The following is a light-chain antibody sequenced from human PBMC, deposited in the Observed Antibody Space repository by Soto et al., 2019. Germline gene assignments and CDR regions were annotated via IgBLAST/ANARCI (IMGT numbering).Light chain of an antibody. CDR2: LNSVGTY. CDR1: SGHSSFA. CDR3: QTWGSGIQV. J-gene: IGLJ2*01. Sequence: QAVLTQSPSVSASLGASVKLTCTLTSGHSSFAVTWHQQQPEMGPRFLIKLNSVGTYTKPEGIPDRFSGSSSGAERYLTIASLHSEDEADYYCQTWGSGIQVFGGGTKLTVL. V-gene: IGLV4-69*01.